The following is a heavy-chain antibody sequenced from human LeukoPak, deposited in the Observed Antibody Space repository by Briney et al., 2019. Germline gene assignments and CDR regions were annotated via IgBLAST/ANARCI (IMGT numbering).Heavy chain of an antibody. D-gene: IGHD6-13*01. V-gene: IGHV3-21*01. Sequence: GGSLRLSCAAPGFTFGSYSMNWVRQAPGKGLEWVSSISSSSSYIYYADSVKGRFTISRDNAKNSLYLQMNSLRAEDTAVHYCARDRAWYSSSWYDYWGQGTLVTVSS. CDR2: ISSSSSYI. J-gene: IGHJ4*02. CDR1: GFTFGSYS. CDR3: ARDRAWYSSSWYDY.